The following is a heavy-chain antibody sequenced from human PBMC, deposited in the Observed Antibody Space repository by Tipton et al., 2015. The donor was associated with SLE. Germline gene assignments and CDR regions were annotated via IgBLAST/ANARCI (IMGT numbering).Heavy chain of an antibody. J-gene: IGHJ5*02. CDR3: ARGSPFMEWERNWFDP. D-gene: IGHD3-3*01. CDR1: GGSFSGYY. V-gene: IGHV4-34*01. Sequence: TLSLTCAVYGGSFSGYYWSWIRQPPGKGLEWIGEINHSGSTNYNPSLKSRVTISVDTSKNQFSLKMNSVTAADTAVYYCARGSPFMEWERNWFDPWGQGTLVTVSS. CDR2: INHSGST.